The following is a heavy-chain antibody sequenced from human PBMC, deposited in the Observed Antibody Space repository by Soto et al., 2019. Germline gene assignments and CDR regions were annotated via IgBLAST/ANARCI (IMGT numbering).Heavy chain of an antibody. J-gene: IGHJ3*02. CDR2: IYYSGST. CDR1: GGSISSYY. Sequence: SETLSLTCTVSGGSISSYYWSWIRQPPGKGLEWIGYIYYSGSTNYNPSLKSRVTISVDTSKNQFSLKLSSVTAADTAVYYCARDTLDYGDALDIWGQGTMVTVSS. D-gene: IGHD4-17*01. V-gene: IGHV4-59*01. CDR3: ARDTLDYGDALDI.